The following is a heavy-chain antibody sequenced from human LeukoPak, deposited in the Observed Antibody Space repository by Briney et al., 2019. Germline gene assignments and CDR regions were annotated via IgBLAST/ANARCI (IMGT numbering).Heavy chain of an antibody. V-gene: IGHV3-30*18. D-gene: IGHD5-18*01. CDR3: AKRGYSYGYYWFDP. J-gene: IGHJ5*02. Sequence: GRSLRLSCAASGFTFSNYAMHWVRQAPGKGLEWVAVISYDGSNKYYADSVKGRFTISRDNSKNTLYLQMNSLRAEDTAVYYCAKRGYSYGYYWFDPWGQGTLVTVSS. CDR1: GFTFSNYA. CDR2: ISYDGSNK.